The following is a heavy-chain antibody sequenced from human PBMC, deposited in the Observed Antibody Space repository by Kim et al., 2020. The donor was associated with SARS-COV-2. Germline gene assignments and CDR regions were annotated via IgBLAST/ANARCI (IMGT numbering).Heavy chain of an antibody. CDR2: ISSITIYT. Sequence: GGSLRLSCAASGFTFSDYYMSWIRQAPGKGLEWLSYISSITIYTNYADSVKGRFTISRDNAKNSLYLQMNSLRAEDTAVYYCARDTPVYYGSGSYYWFDPWGQGTLVTVSS. V-gene: IGHV3-11*06. J-gene: IGHJ5*02. CDR1: GFTFSDYY. CDR3: ARDTPVYYGSGSYYWFDP. D-gene: IGHD3-10*01.